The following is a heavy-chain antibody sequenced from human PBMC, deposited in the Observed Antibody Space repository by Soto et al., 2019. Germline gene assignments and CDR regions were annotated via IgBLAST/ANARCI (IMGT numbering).Heavy chain of an antibody. D-gene: IGHD3-22*01. J-gene: IGHJ5*02. CDR2: INPNTGAA. CDR3: AGHHREDLFDNSGPGPPDP. V-gene: IGHV1-2*02. Sequence: ASVKVSCKASGYTFTGYFMYWVRQVPGQGLEWMGWINPNTGAANHAQKFLGRVTMTRDTSINTVYMEVSRLRSDDTAVYYCAGHHREDLFDNSGPGPPDPRGQGTLVTVSS. CDR1: GYTFTGYF.